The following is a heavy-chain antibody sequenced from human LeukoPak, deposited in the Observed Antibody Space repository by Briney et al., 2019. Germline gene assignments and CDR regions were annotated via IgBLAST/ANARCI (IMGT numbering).Heavy chain of an antibody. CDR1: GFTFSSYG. Sequence: GGSLRLSCAASGFTFSSYGMHWVRQAPGKGLEWVAFIRYDGSNKYYADSVKGRFTISRDNSKNTLYLQMNSLRAEDTAVYYCAKDVLGYCSSTSCPDVYYYYYMDVWGKGTTVTISS. CDR2: IRYDGSNK. V-gene: IGHV3-30*02. D-gene: IGHD2-2*01. CDR3: AKDVLGYCSSTSCPDVYYYYYMDV. J-gene: IGHJ6*03.